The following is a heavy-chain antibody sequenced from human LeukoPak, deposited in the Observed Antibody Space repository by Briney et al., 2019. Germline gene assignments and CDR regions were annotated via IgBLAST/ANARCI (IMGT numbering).Heavy chain of an antibody. V-gene: IGHV3-48*04. J-gene: IGHJ4*02. CDR1: GFTFSSYS. D-gene: IGHD5-12*01. CDR3: ARDHSGYEGY. Sequence: GGSLRLSCAASGFTFSSYSMNWVRQAPGKGLEWVSYISSSSSTIYYADSVKGRFTISRNNAKNSLYLQMNSLRAEDTAVYYCARDHSGYEGYWGQGTLVTVSS. CDR2: ISSSSSTI.